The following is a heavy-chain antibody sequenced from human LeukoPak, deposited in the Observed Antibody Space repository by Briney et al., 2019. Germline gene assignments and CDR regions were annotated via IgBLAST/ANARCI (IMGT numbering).Heavy chain of an antibody. CDR2: INPSGGSA. CDR3: ARGDTSYSSGWYATDY. D-gene: IGHD6-19*01. CDR1: GYTFTSYY. Sequence: RASVKVSCKASGYTFTSYYMHWVRQAPGQGLEWMGIINPSGGSASYAQKFQGRVTMTRDTSTSTVYMELSSLRSEDTAVYYCARGDTSYSSGWYATDYWGQGTLVTVSS. V-gene: IGHV1-46*01. J-gene: IGHJ4*02.